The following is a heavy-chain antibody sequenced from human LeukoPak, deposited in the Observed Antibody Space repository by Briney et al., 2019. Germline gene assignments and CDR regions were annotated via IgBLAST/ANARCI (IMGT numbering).Heavy chain of an antibody. CDR2: INHSGST. CDR3: ANLVGGTTFGY. D-gene: IGHD1-1*01. V-gene: IGHV4-34*01. CDR1: GGSFSGYY. J-gene: IGHJ4*02. Sequence: SETLSLTCAVYGGSFSGYYWSWIRQPPGKGLEWIGEINHSGSTNYNPSLKSRVTISVDTSKNQFSLKLSSVTAADTAVYYCANLVGGTTFGYWGQGALVTVSS.